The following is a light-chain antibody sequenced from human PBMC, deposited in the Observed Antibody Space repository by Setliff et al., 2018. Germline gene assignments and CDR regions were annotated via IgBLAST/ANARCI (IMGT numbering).Light chain of an antibody. CDR1: SSDIGTYNS. V-gene: IGLV2-8*01. CDR2: DVS. Sequence: QSALAQPPSASGSPGQSVTISCTGTSSDIGTYNSVSWYQLRPDRVPRLVLYDVSVRPSGVPLRFSGAKSGNTASLTVSGLETGDEAHYFCSSFAGTNNLLFGGGTQLTVL. CDR3: SSFAGTNNLL. J-gene: IGLJ2*01.